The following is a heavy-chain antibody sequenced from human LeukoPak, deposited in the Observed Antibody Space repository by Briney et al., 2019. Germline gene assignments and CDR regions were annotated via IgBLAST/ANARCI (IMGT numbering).Heavy chain of an antibody. D-gene: IGHD1-14*01. CDR1: GGSISSYY. V-gene: IGHV4-59*08. CDR2: IYYSGST. J-gene: IGHJ6*02. CDR3: ARLRYPDYYYGMDV. Sequence: SETLSLTCTVSGGSISSYYWSWIRQPPGKGLEWIGYIYYSGSTNYNPSLKSRVTISVDTSKNQFSLKLSSVTAADTAVYYCARLRYPDYYYGMDVWGQGTTVTVSS.